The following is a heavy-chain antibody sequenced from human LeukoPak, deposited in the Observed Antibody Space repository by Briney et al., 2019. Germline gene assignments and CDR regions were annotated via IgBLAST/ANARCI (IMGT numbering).Heavy chain of an antibody. CDR1: GGSISSSSYY. J-gene: IGHJ4*02. V-gene: IGHV4-39*01. CDR3: AGTGRPLYYFDY. D-gene: IGHD3-10*01. Sequence: PSETLSLTCTVSGGSISSSSYYWGWLRQPPGKGLEWIGSIYYSGSTYYNPSLKSRVTISVDTSKNQFSLKLSSVTAADTAVCYCAGTGRPLYYFDYWGQGTLVTVSS. CDR2: IYYSGST.